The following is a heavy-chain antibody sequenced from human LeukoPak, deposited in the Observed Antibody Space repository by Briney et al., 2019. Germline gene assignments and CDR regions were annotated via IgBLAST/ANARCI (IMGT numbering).Heavy chain of an antibody. V-gene: IGHV3-23*01. CDR1: GFTFSTYA. D-gene: IGHD2-2*01. CDR3: AKYCISTSCHIRCGMDV. CDR2: ISGSGGNT. Sequence: GGTLRLSCAASGFTFSTYAMSWARQAPGKGLEWVSAISGSGGNTYYADSVKGRFTISRDNSKNTLYLQMNSLRAEDTAIYYCAKYCISTSCHIRCGMDVWGQGTTVTVSS. J-gene: IGHJ6*02.